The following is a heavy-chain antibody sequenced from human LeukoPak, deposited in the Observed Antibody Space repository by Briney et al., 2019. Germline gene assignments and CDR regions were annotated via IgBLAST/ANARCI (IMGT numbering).Heavy chain of an antibody. Sequence: GGSLRLSCAASGFTFSSYGMHWVRQAPGKGLEWVAFIRYDGSNKYYADSVKGRFTISRDNSKSTLYLQMNSLRAEDTAVYYCAKGGYSNYVTSPRGDYWGQGTLVTVSS. CDR1: GFTFSSYG. V-gene: IGHV3-30*02. J-gene: IGHJ4*02. CDR3: AKGGYSNYVTSPRGDY. D-gene: IGHD4-11*01. CDR2: IRYDGSNK.